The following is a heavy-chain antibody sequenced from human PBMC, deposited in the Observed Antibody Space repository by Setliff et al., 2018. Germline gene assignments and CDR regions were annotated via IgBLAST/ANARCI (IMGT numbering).Heavy chain of an antibody. J-gene: IGHJ6*04. CDR2: VYYSGST. V-gene: IGHV4-61*05. Sequence: PSETLSLTCTVSGGSISSGVYYWAWIRQPPGKGLEWIAYVYYSGSTNYNPSLKSRITISIDTSKNQFSLEMTSVTAADTAVYYCARLRPIGSLDVWGKGTTVTVSS. CDR3: ARLRPIGSLDV. D-gene: IGHD2-15*01. CDR1: GGSISSGVYY.